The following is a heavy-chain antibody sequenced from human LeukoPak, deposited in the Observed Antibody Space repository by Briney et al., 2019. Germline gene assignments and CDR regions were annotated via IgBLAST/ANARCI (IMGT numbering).Heavy chain of an antibody. CDR3: ARHEGDTSGSYMYNWFDP. V-gene: IGHV4-59*08. Sequence: SETLSLTCTVSGGSISRYFWSWIRQPPGKGLEWIGYIYYSGSTNCNPSLKSRVTISVDTSKNQVSLKLNSVTAADTAVYYCARHEGDTSGSYMYNWFDPWGQGTLVTVSS. J-gene: IGHJ5*02. CDR1: GGSISRYF. D-gene: IGHD3-22*01. CDR2: IYYSGST.